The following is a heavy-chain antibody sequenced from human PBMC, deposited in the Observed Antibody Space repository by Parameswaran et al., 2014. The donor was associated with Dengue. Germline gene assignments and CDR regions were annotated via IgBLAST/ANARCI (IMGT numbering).Heavy chain of an antibody. CDR3: ARNPPMGYYDFWSAYTDYYGMDV. CDR2: IKQDGSEK. Sequence: VRQAPGKGLEWVANIKQDGSEKYYVDSVKGRFTISRDNAKNSLYLQMNSLRAEDTAVYYCARNPPMGYYDFWSAYTDYYGMDVWGQGDHGHRLL. J-gene: IGHJ6*02. V-gene: IGHV3-7*01. D-gene: IGHD3-3*01.